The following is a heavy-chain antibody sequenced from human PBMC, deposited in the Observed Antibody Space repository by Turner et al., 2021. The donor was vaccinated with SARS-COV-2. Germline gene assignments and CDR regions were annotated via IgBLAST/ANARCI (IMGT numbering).Heavy chain of an antibody. CDR3: ARGRFLEDY. Sequence: EVQLVASGRALVQPGGSLRLSCAASGFTFSSYWMNWVRQAPGKGLEWVATIKQDAREIYYADSVKGRFTIFRDNANNSLHLQMNSLRAEDTGVYYCARGRFLEDYWGRGTLITVSS. J-gene: IGHJ4*02. V-gene: IGHV3-7*03. D-gene: IGHD3-3*01. CDR2: IKQDAREI. CDR1: GFTFSSYW.